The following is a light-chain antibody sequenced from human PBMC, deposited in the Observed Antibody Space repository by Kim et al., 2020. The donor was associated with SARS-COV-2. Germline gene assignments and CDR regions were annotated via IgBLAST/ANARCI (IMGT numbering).Light chain of an antibody. CDR3: VQDLYNHPFP. Sequence: DIVLTQSPLSLSITPGEPASISCRSSQSLLHSNRYNYLEWYLQKPGQSPHLLIYLASNRASGVPARFSGSGSGTDFTLRISRVVAHDVWVNYCVQDLYNHPFPSGRATKVDI. J-gene: IGKJ4*01. V-gene: IGKV2-28*01. CDR2: LAS. CDR1: QSLLHSNRYNY.